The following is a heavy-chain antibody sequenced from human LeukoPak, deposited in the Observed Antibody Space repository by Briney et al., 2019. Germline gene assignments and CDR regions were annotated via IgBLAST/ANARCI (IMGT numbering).Heavy chain of an antibody. CDR1: GGTFSSYA. CDR3: ARTYCSGGNCYFYYGY. CDR2: ITPYKNNT. Sequence: ASVKVSCKASGGTFSSYAISWVRQAPGQGLEWMGWITPYKNNTKYAQKFQDRVTMTTDTSTSTAYMELRSLRSDDTAIYYCARTYCSGGNCYFYYGYWGQGTLVIVSS. D-gene: IGHD2-15*01. V-gene: IGHV1-18*01. J-gene: IGHJ4*02.